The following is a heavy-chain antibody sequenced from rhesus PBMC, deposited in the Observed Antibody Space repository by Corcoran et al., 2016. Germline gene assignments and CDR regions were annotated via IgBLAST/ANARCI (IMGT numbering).Heavy chain of an antibody. CDR1: GGSISSSY. V-gene: IGHV4-169*01. Sequence: QLQLQEPGPGLVKPSETLSVTCAVSGGSISSSYWSWIRPDPGKGLEGIGYIYGSGSSTNYNPSLKSRVTLSVDTSKNQLSLKLSSVTTADTAVYYCARHLGSYYPFDYWGQGVLVTVSS. D-gene: IGHD3-16*01. J-gene: IGHJ4*01. CDR3: ARHLGSYYPFDY. CDR2: IYGSGSST.